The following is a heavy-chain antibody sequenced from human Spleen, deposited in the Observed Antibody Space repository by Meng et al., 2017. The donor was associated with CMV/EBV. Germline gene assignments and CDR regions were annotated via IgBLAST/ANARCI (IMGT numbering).Heavy chain of an antibody. CDR2: MNPNSGNT. J-gene: IGHJ6*02. CDR3: ARGLSGSSWYRADYYYYYGMDV. D-gene: IGHD6-13*01. CDR1: GGTFSSYA. Sequence: ASVKVSCKASGGTFSSYAISWVRQATGQGLEWMGWMNPNSGNTGYAQKFQGRVTITRNTSISTAYMELSSLRSEDTAVYYCARGLSGSSWYRADYYYYYGMDVWGQGTTVTVSS. V-gene: IGHV1-8*03.